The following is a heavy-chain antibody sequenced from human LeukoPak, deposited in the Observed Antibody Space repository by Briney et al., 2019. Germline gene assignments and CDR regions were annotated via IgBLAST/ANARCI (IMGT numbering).Heavy chain of an antibody. V-gene: IGHV3-30*04. Sequence: TGGSLRLSCAASGFTFSSYAMHWVRQAPGKGLEWVAVISYDGSNKYYADSVKGRFTISRDNSKNTLYLQMNSLRAEDTAVYYCARDSMDIVVVPAAIKWRYPCNGMDVWGQGTTVTVSS. CDR1: GFTFSSYA. CDR3: ARDSMDIVVVPAAIKWRYPCNGMDV. D-gene: IGHD2-2*02. CDR2: ISYDGSNK. J-gene: IGHJ6*02.